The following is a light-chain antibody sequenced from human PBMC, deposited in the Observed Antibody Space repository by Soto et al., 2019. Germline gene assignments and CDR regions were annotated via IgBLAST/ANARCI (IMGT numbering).Light chain of an antibody. CDR3: QQYGSSPGT. CDR2: GAS. V-gene: IGKV3-20*01. CDR1: QIVSSY. J-gene: IGKJ4*01. Sequence: EIVLTQSPGTLSLSPGERATLSCRASQIVSSYLAWYQQKRGQAPRLLISGASSRATGIPDRFSGSGSGTDFTLTISRLEPEDFAVYYCQQYGSSPGTFGGGTKVEIK.